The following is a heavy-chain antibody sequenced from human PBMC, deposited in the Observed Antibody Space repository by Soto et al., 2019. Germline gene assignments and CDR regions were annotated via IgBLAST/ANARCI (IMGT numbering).Heavy chain of an antibody. D-gene: IGHD3-3*01. CDR2: IDWDDDK. CDR3: ARLITIFGVEYNDAFDI. V-gene: IGHV2-70*01. CDR1: GFSLSTSGMC. Sequence: SGPTLVNPTQTLTLTCTFSGFSLSTSGMCVSWIRQPPGKALEWLALIDWDDDKYYSTSLKTRLTISKDTSKNQVVLTMTNMDPVDTATYYCARLITIFGVEYNDAFDIWGQGTMVTASS. J-gene: IGHJ3*02.